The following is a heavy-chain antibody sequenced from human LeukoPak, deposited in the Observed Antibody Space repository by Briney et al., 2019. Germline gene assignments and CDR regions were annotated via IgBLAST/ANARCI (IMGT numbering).Heavy chain of an antibody. D-gene: IGHD3-3*01. CDR1: GGSISSCY. J-gene: IGHJ6*02. CDR3: AREVGTIFGVVTRSYYYYGMDV. CDR2: IYTSGST. Sequence: SETLSLTCTVSGGSISSCYWSWIRQPAGKGLEWIGRIYTSGSTNYNPSLKSRVTMSVDTSKNQFSLKLSSVTAADTAVYYCAREVGTIFGVVTRSYYYYGMDVWGQGTTVTVSS. V-gene: IGHV4-4*07.